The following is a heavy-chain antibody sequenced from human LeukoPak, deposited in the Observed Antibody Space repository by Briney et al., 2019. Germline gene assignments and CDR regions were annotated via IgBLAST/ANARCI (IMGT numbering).Heavy chain of an antibody. V-gene: IGHV1-2*06. CDR3: ARARYCYTTSCPLDY. J-gene: IGHJ4*02. CDR1: GYIFTDYY. D-gene: IGHD2-2*01. Sequence: GASVKVSCKASGYIFTDYYIHWVRQAPGQGHEWMGRINPNSGGTNFAQKFQARVTMTSDASISTAYMEVCGLESDDTAVYYCARARYCYTTSCPLDYWGQGPLVTVSS. CDR2: INPNSGGT.